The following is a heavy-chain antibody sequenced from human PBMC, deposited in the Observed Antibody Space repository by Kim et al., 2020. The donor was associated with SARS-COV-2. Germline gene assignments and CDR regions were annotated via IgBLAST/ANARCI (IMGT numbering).Heavy chain of an antibody. CDR2: INTNTGNP. V-gene: IGHV7-4-1*02. D-gene: IGHD3-3*01. Sequence: ASVKVSCKASGYTFTSYAMNWVRQAPGQGLEWMGWINTNTGNPTYAQGFTGRFVFSLDTSVSTAYLQISSLKAEDTAVYYCARDDPEGFLEWFHGYSYYYYYGMDVWGQGTTVTVSS. J-gene: IGHJ6*02. CDR1: GYTFTSYA. CDR3: ARDDPEGFLEWFHGYSYYYYYGMDV.